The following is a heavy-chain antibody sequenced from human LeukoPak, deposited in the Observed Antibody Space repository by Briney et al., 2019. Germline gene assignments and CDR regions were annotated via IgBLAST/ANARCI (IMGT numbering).Heavy chain of an antibody. D-gene: IGHD5-24*01. Sequence: GRSLRLSCAASGFTFSSYGMHWVRQAPGKGLEWVAVISYDGSNKYYADSVKGRFTISRDNSKNTLYLQMNSLRAEDTAVYYCAREYGSGAFDIWGQGTMVTVSS. CDR1: GFTFSSYG. J-gene: IGHJ3*02. V-gene: IGHV3-30*03. CDR2: ISYDGSNK. CDR3: AREYGSGAFDI.